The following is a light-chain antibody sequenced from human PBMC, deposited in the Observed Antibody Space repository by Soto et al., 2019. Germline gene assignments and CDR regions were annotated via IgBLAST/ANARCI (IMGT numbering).Light chain of an antibody. V-gene: IGKV3-20*01. CDR1: ESVSSSY. CDR3: QQYGNAPRT. Sequence: EIVLTQSPGTLSLSPGERATLSCRASESVSSSYLAWYQQKPGQPPRLLIYGASSRATGIPDRFSGSGSGTDSTLTIKRLEPEDFAVYYCQQYGNAPRTFGQGTKVDIK. CDR2: GAS. J-gene: IGKJ1*01.